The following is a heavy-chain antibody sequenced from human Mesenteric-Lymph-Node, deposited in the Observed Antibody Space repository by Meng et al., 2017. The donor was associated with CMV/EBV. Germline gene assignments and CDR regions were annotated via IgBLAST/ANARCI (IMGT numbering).Heavy chain of an antibody. CDR3: ARGYSVTPYNWSDP. CDR2: IHYSGST. D-gene: IGHD6-13*01. Sequence: SETLSLTCTVSGGSISSSNYYWGWIRQPPGKGLEWIGSIHYSGSTFYTPSLKSRVTISIDTSKNQFSLKLSSVTAADTAVYYCARGYSVTPYNWSDPWGQGTLVTVSS. J-gene: IGHJ5*02. V-gene: IGHV4-39*07. CDR1: GGSISSSNYY.